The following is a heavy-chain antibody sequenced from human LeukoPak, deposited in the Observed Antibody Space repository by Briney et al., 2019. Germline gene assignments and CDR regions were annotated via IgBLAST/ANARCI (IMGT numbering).Heavy chain of an antibody. V-gene: IGHV3-30-3*02. CDR3: AKPLSSLAYCGGDCYFGGY. J-gene: IGHJ4*02. D-gene: IGHD2-21*02. CDR1: GFTFSSYA. CDR2: ISYDGSNE. Sequence: GGSLRLSCAASGFTFSSYAMHWVRQAPGKGLEWVAVISYDGSNEYYADSVKGRFTISRDNSKNTLYLQMNSLRAEDTAVYYCAKPLSSLAYCGGDCYFGGYWGQGTLVTVSS.